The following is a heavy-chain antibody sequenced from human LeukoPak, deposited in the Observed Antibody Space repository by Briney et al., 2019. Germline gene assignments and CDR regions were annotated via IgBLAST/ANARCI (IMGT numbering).Heavy chain of an antibody. Sequence: GGSLRLSCAASGFTFNDYWMSWVRQARGKGLEWVAAIKPDGTEKYYVDSVKGRFTISRDNAKNSLYLQMNSLRAEDTGVFYCARATRDHPYWGQGTLVTVSS. V-gene: IGHV3-7*01. CDR3: ARATRDHPY. CDR1: GFTFNDYW. CDR2: IKPDGTEK. D-gene: IGHD5-24*01. J-gene: IGHJ4*02.